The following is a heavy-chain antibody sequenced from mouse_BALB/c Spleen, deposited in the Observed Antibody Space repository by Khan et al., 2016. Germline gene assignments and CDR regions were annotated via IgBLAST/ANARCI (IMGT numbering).Heavy chain of an antibody. CDR2: FYPGSGSI. Sequence: QVQLQQSGADLVKPGASVKLSCKASGYTFTEYIIHWVKQRSGQGLEWIGWFYPGSGSIKYNEKFKDKVTLTADKSTSTVYLELSRLTSEDSAVYFCERHEGGYGNYWFAYWGQGTLVTVSA. CDR3: ERHEGGYGNYWFAY. V-gene: IGHV1-62-2*01. CDR1: GYTFTEYI. D-gene: IGHD2-10*02. J-gene: IGHJ3*01.